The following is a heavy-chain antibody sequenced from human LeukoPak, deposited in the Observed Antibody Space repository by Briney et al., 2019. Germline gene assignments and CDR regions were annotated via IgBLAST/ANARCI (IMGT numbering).Heavy chain of an antibody. J-gene: IGHJ4*02. CDR2: IHYSGST. Sequence: SETLSLTCTVSGGSVSSGSYYWSWIRQPPGKGLEWIGYIHYSGSTNYNPSLKSRVTISLDTSKNQFSLKLSSVTAADTAVYYCATVVSSGYSDYWGQGTLVTVSS. V-gene: IGHV4-61*01. D-gene: IGHD3-22*01. CDR1: GGSVSSGSYY. CDR3: ATVVSSGYSDY.